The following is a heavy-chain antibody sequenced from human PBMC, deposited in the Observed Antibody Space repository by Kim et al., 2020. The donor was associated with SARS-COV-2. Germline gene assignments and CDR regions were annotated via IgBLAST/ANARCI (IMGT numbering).Heavy chain of an antibody. CDR2: ISGSGGST. D-gene: IGHD6-13*01. J-gene: IGHJ6*02. CDR3: AKDEAAAGTLLFGNYYYYYGMDV. CDR1: GFTFSSYA. Sequence: GGSLRLSCAASGFTFSSYAMSWVRQAPGKGLEWVSAISGSGGSTYYADSVKGRFTISKDNSKNTLYLQMNSLRAEDTAVYYCAKDEAAAGTLLFGNYYYYYGMDVWGQGPPVTVSS. V-gene: IGHV3-23*01.